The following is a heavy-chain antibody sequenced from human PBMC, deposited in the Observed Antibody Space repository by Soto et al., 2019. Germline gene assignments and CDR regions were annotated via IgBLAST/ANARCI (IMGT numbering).Heavy chain of an antibody. D-gene: IGHD6-19*01. CDR2: IKQDGSEK. CDR1: AFNFSSYW. Sequence: GGSLRLSCAASAFNFSSYWMSWVRQAPGKGLEWVANIKQDGSEKYYVDSVMGRFTISRDNAKNSLYLQMNSLRAEDTAVYYCARETMGQWLVPTFFVYWGQGTLVTVSS. CDR3: ARETMGQWLVPTFFVY. J-gene: IGHJ4*02. V-gene: IGHV3-7*05.